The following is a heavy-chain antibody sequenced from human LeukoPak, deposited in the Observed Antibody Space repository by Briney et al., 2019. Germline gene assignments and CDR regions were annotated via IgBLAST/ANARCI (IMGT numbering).Heavy chain of an antibody. V-gene: IGHV1-8*01. D-gene: IGHD1-26*01. CDR3: ARLSRYSGSYVGDYFDY. CDR1: GYTFTSYD. J-gene: IGHJ4*02. CDR2: MNPNSGNT. Sequence: ASVKVSCKASGYTFTSYDINWVRQATGQGLEWMGWMNPNSGNTGYAQKFQGRVTMTRNTSISTAYMELSSLRSEDTAVYYCARLSRYSGSYVGDYFDYWGQGTLVTVSS.